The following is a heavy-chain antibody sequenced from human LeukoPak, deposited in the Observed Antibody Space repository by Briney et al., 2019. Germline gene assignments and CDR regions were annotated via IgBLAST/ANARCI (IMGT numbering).Heavy chain of an antibody. CDR2: ISYDGSNE. V-gene: IGHV3-30*03. CDR3: ARGGGDGDNSDDY. D-gene: IGHD4-23*01. J-gene: IGHJ4*02. Sequence: GGSLRLPCIASGFTFSHFGMHWVRQAPGKGLEWVAVISYDGSNEYYTDSVKGRFTISRDNSMNTLYLQMNSLRTEDSAIYYCARGGGDGDNSDDYWGQGTLVTVSS. CDR1: GFTFSHFG.